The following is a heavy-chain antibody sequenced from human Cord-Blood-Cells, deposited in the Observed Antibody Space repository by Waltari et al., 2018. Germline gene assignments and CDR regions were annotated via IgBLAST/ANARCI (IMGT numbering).Heavy chain of an antibody. V-gene: IGHV5-51*06. J-gene: IGHJ4*02. CDR2: INPGDSDT. D-gene: IGHD2-15*01. CDR3: ARRGEYCSCGSCYYFDY. Sequence: EVQLVQSGAEVKKPGESLKISCKGSGYSFTSYWIGWVRPMPGKGLEWMGIINPGDSDTRYSPTFQGQVTISADKSSSTAYLQWGSLKASDTAMYYCARRGEYCSCGSCYYFDYWGQGTLVTVSS. CDR1: GYSFTSYW.